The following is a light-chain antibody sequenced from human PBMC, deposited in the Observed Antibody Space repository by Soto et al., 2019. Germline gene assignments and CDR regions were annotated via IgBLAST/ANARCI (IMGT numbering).Light chain of an antibody. CDR2: AAS. CDR1: QSVSSSY. Sequence: IGLEMYGGAVSLDGGERGTRSCRASQSVSSSYLAWYQQKPGQAPRLLIYAASSRATGIPDRFSGSGSGTEFSLSISRLEAEGLAVYYCDPYGMSCSFAGGTKVDI. CDR3: DPYGMSCS. J-gene: IGKJ4*01. V-gene: IGKV3-20*01.